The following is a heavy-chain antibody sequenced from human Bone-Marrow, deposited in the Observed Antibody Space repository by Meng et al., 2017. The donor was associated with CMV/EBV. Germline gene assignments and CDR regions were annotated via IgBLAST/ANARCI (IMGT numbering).Heavy chain of an antibody. Sequence: GGSLRLSCAASGSTFTSHAMSWVRQAPGKGLEWVSAISGSAGSTYYADSVKGRFTISRDNSKNTLYLQMNSLRAEDTAVYYCAKDRSDHYRYCSGGSCYGWFDPWGQGTLVTVSS. D-gene: IGHD2-15*01. J-gene: IGHJ5*02. CDR1: GSTFTSHA. CDR2: ISGSAGST. V-gene: IGHV3-23*01. CDR3: AKDRSDHYRYCSGGSCYGWFDP.